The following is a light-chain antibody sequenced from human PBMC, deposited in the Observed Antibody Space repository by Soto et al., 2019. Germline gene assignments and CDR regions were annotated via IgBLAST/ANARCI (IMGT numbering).Light chain of an antibody. CDR2: AAS. CDR1: QGISTY. Sequence: DIQMTQSPSSLSASVGDRVTITCRASQGISTYLNWYQQKPGKAPKLLIYAASSLQSGVPSRFSGSGSETDFTLTISSLHPEDFATYSCQQSYSTTWTFGQGTKV. V-gene: IGKV1-39*01. J-gene: IGKJ1*01. CDR3: QQSYSTTWT.